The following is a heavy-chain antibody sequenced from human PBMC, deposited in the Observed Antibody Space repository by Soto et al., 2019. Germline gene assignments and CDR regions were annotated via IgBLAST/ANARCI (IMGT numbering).Heavy chain of an antibody. CDR1: GFTFSSYS. CDR3: ARAYDFWSGSS. D-gene: IGHD3-3*01. V-gene: IGHV3-48*01. J-gene: IGHJ5*02. Sequence: GGSLRLSCAASGFTFSSYSMNWVRQAPGKGLEWVSYISSSSSTIYYADSVKGRFTISRDNAKNSLYLQMNSLRAEDTAVYYCARAYDFWSGSSWGQGTLVTVSS. CDR2: ISSSSSTI.